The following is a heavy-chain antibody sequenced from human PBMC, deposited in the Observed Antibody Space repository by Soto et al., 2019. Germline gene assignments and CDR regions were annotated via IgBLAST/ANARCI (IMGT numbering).Heavy chain of an antibody. V-gene: IGHV4-34*01. Sequence: SETLSLTCAVYGGSFGGYYWSWIRQPPGKGLEWIGEINHSGSTNYNPSLKSRVTISVDTSKNQFSLKLSSVTAADTAVYYCARGSKIWFGEIGAFDIWGQGTMVTVSS. J-gene: IGHJ3*02. CDR2: INHSGST. D-gene: IGHD3-10*01. CDR1: GGSFGGYY. CDR3: ARGSKIWFGEIGAFDI.